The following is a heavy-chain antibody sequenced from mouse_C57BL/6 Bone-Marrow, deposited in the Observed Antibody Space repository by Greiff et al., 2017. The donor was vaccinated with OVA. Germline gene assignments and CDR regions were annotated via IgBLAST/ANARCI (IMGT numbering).Heavy chain of an antibody. CDR3: ARDGSGSSPWFAY. J-gene: IGHJ3*01. V-gene: IGHV1-64*01. CDR1: GYTFTSYW. Sequence: QVQLQQPGAELVKPGASVKLSCKASGYTFTSYWMHWVKQRPGQGLEWIGMIHPNSGSTNYNEKFKSKATLTVDKSSSTAYMQLSSLTSEDSAVYYCARDGSGSSPWFAYWGQGTLVIVSA. D-gene: IGHD1-1*01. CDR2: IHPNSGST.